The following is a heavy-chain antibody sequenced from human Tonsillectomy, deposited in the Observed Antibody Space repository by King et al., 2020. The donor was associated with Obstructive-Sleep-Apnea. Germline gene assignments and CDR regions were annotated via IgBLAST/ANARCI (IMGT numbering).Heavy chain of an antibody. Sequence: VQLQQWGAGLLKPSETLSLTCAVYGGSFSGYHWSWIRQPPGKGLEWIGEINHSGSTNYNPSLKSRVTMLVDTSKNQFSLNLSPVTAADTAVYDCARRYYGSGSYSPFDYWGQGNLVTVSS. CDR3: ARRYYGSGSYSPFDY. CDR1: GGSFSGYH. CDR2: INHSGST. J-gene: IGHJ4*02. V-gene: IGHV4-34*01. D-gene: IGHD3-10*01.